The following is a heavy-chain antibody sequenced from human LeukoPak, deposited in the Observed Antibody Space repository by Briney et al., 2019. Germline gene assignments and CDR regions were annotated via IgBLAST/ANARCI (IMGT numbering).Heavy chain of an antibody. Sequence: GESLKISCKGSGYSFTSYWIGWVRQMPGKGLEWMGIIYPGDSDTRYSPSFQGQVTISADKSISTAYLQWSSLKASGTAMYYCARGLDSSSWYWLVFDYWGQGTLITVSS. CDR2: IYPGDSDT. V-gene: IGHV5-51*01. D-gene: IGHD6-13*01. CDR1: GYSFTSYW. CDR3: ARGLDSSSWYWLVFDY. J-gene: IGHJ4*02.